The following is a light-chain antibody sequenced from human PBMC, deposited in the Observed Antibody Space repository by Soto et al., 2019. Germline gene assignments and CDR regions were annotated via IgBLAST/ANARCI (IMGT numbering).Light chain of an antibody. CDR2: GAS. CDR1: QTVSSRY. J-gene: IGKJ2*01. Sequence: EIVLTQSPGTLSLSPGERATLSCRASQTVSSRYLAWYQQKPGQAPRLLMYGASNRATGIPDRFSGSGSGTDFTLTISRLEPEDFAVYFCKQYGRSPPFTFGQGTKVESK. V-gene: IGKV3-20*01. CDR3: KQYGRSPPFT.